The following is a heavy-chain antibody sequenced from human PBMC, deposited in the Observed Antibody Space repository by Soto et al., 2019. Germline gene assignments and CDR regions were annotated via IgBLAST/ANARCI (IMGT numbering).Heavy chain of an antibody. CDR1: GGSISSSSYY. Sequence: PSETLSLTCTVSGGSISSSSYYWGWIRQPPGKGLEWIGSIYYSGSTYYNPSLKSRVTISVDTSKNQFSLKLSSVTAADTAVYYCARRGAAAGPGRFDPWGQGTLVTVSS. D-gene: IGHD6-13*01. J-gene: IGHJ5*02. CDR2: IYYSGST. V-gene: IGHV4-39*01. CDR3: ARRGAAAGPGRFDP.